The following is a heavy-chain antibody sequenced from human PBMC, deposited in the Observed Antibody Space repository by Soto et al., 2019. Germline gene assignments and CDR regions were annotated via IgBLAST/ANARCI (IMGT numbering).Heavy chain of an antibody. V-gene: IGHV3-23*01. CDR1: GFTFSSYA. D-gene: IGHD3-22*01. J-gene: IGHJ4*02. Sequence: EVQLLESGGGLVQPGGSLRLSCAASGFTFSSYAMSWVRQAPGKGLEWVSAISGSGGSTYYADSVKGRFTISRDNSKNTLYLQMNSLRAEDTAVYYCAKADSSGYYLPLDFDYWGQGTLVTVSS. CDR2: ISGSGGST. CDR3: AKADSSGYYLPLDFDY.